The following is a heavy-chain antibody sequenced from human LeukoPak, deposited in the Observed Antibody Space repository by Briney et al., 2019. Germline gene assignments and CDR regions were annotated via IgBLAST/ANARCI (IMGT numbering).Heavy chain of an antibody. CDR2: IRYDGSNK. D-gene: IGHD6-13*01. V-gene: IGHV3-30*02. CDR1: GFTFSSYS. CDR3: AKVGVYQDAFDI. Sequence: GGSLRLSCAASGFTFSSYSMNWVRQAPGKGLEWVAFIRYDGSNKYYADSVKGRFTISRDNSKNTLYLQMNSLRAEDTAVYYCAKVGVYQDAFDIWGQGTMVTVSS. J-gene: IGHJ3*02.